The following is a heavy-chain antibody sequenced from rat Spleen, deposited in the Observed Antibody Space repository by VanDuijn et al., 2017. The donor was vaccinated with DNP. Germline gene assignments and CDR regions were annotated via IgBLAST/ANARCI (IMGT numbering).Heavy chain of an antibody. Sequence: EVQLVESGGDLVQPGRSLKLSCAASGFTFSDYYMAWVRQAPKKGLEWVATISYDGSRTSCRDSVKGRFTISRDNAKSTLYLQMDSLRSEDTATYYCTTDFERGYWGQGVMVTVSS. CDR2: ISYDGSRT. CDR3: TTDFERGY. J-gene: IGHJ2*01. D-gene: IGHD1-11*01. V-gene: IGHV5-20*01. CDR1: GFTFSDYY.